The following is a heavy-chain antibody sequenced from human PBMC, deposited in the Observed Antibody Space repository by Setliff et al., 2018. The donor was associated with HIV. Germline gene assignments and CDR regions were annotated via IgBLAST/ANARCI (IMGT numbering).Heavy chain of an antibody. CDR1: SGSFSGYY. CDR3: ARRPGGITRARLDN. CDR2: INHSGST. J-gene: IGHJ4*02. V-gene: IGHV4-34*01. Sequence: SETLSLTCAVYSGSFSGYYWSWIRQPPGKGLEWIGEINHSGSTKYNPSLASRVTMSIDTSKNQFSLLLSSVTAADTAMYFCARRPGGITRARLDNWGQGTLVTVSS. D-gene: IGHD3-16*01.